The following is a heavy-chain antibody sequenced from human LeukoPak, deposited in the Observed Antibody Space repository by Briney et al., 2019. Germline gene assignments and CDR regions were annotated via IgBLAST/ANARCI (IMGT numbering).Heavy chain of an antibody. CDR3: ARRSSSAGNDY. D-gene: IGHD6-6*01. CDR2: IYHSGST. CDR1: GGSFSGYY. Sequence: PSETLSLTCAVYGGSFSGYYWSWVRQPPGKGLEWIGYIYHSGSTYYNPSLKSRVTISVDRSKNQFSLKLSSVTAADTAVYYCARRSSSAGNDYWGQGTLVTVSS. V-gene: IGHV4-34*01. J-gene: IGHJ4*02.